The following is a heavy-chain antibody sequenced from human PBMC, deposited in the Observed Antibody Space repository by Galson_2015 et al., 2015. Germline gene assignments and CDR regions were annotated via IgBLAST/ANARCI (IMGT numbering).Heavy chain of an antibody. CDR2: VYPGDYDT. CDR1: GFSFTSYW. CDR3: ARQSGWSSGRYFFDY. Sequence: QSGAEVKKPGESLKISCKGSGFSFTSYWIGWVRHMPGKGLEWMGIVYPGDYDTRYSPSFEGQVTISVDKSISTAYLQWSSLKASDTAMYYCARQSGWSSGRYFFDYWGQGTLVTVSS. J-gene: IGHJ4*02. D-gene: IGHD6-25*01. V-gene: IGHV5-51*01.